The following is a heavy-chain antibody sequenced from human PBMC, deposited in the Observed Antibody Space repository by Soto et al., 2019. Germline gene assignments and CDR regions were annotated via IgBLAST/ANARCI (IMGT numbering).Heavy chain of an antibody. CDR3: AREGVTTVTTVTTSYDYYGMDV. V-gene: IGHV3-11*01. J-gene: IGHJ6*02. Sequence: QVQLVESGGGLVKPGGSLRLSCAASGFTFSDYYMSWIRQAPGKGLEWVSYISSSGSTIYYADSVKGRFTISRDNAKNSLYLQMNSLRAEDTAVYYCAREGVTTVTTVTTSYDYYGMDVWGQGTTVTVSS. D-gene: IGHD4-17*01. CDR2: ISSSGSTI. CDR1: GFTFSDYY.